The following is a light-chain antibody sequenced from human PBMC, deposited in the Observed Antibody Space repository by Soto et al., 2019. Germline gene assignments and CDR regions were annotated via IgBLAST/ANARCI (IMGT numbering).Light chain of an antibody. J-gene: IGKJ1*01. CDR2: RAS. CDR3: QRFNSPPWT. CDR1: QDIDYF. V-gene: IGKV1-27*01. Sequence: DIQMTQSPSSLSASVGERVTISCRASQDIDYFIAWYQQKPGKGPKLLVFRASTLHSGVPSRFSATGSGTEFSLTISGLEPEDAAVSFCQRFNSPPWTFGQGTKVEI.